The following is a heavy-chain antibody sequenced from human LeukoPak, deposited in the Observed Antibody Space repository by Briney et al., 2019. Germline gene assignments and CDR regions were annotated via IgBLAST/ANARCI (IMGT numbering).Heavy chain of an antibody. J-gene: IGHJ4*02. CDR2: INPNSGGT. D-gene: IGHD1-26*01. Sequence: AASVKVSCKASGYTFTGYYMHWVRQAPGQGLEWMGWINPNSGGTDYAQKFQGRVTMTRDTSITTAYMDLSGLRSDDTAMYYCARTTVRVAPFEYWGQGTLVTVSS. CDR1: GYTFTGYY. V-gene: IGHV1-2*02. CDR3: ARTTVRVAPFEY.